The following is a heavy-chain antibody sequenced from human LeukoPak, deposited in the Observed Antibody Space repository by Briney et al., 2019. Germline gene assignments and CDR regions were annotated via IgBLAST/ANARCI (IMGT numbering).Heavy chain of an antibody. V-gene: IGHV4-4*07. CDR2: IYTSGST. J-gene: IGHJ6*03. D-gene: IGHD2-2*01. CDR3: ARFQAAQLPYYMDV. CDR1: GGSISSYY. Sequence: PSETLSLTCTVSGGSISSYYWSWIRQPAGKGLEWIGRIYTSGSTYYNPSLKSRVTMSVDTSKNQFSLKLSSVTAADTAVYYCARFQAAQLPYYMDVWGKGTTVTVSS.